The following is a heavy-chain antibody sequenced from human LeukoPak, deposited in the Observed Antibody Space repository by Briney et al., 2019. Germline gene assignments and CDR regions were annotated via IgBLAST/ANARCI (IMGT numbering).Heavy chain of an antibody. Sequence: GGSLRLSGIASGFTFSEYAMHWVRQAPGSGPEWVAFISSDGSDKYYADSVKGRFTISRDNSKSTLYLQMSSLRPDDTAVFSCARDVHYTSSKPGWPFDVWGQGTVVTVSS. J-gene: IGHJ3*01. CDR2: ISSDGSDK. CDR1: GFTFSEYA. D-gene: IGHD1-1*01. V-gene: IGHV3-30*15. CDR3: ARDVHYTSSKPGWPFDV.